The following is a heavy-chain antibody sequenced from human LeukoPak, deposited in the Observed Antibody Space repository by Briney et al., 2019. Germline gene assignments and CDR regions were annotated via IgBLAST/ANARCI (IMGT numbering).Heavy chain of an antibody. CDR1: DYSFLSYG. Sequence: GASVTVSCTASDYSFLSYGISWVRQAPGQGLEWMGWVNPNNGDTHYAQKFQGRVTMTTDTSTGTANMELRSLRSDDTAVYYCARDVYCTSVSCYGFGMDVWGQGTTVTVSS. D-gene: IGHD2-2*01. CDR3: ARDVYCTSVSCYGFGMDV. V-gene: IGHV1-18*01. CDR2: VNPNNGDT. J-gene: IGHJ6*02.